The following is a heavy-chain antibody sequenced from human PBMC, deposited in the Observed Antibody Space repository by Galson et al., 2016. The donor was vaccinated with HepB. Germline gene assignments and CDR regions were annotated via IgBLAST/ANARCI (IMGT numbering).Heavy chain of an antibody. V-gene: IGHV3-30-3*01. D-gene: IGHD3-3*01. J-gene: IGHJ4*02. Sequence: SLRLSCAVSGFTFINYAMHWVRQAPGKGLEWVAFISYDGSNKYYADSVRGRFTISRDNSKNTLYLQMNSLRAEDTAVYYCARGDFWSGYWSYYFDYWGQGTLVTVSS. CDR1: GFTFINYA. CDR3: ARGDFWSGYWSYYFDY. CDR2: ISYDGSNK.